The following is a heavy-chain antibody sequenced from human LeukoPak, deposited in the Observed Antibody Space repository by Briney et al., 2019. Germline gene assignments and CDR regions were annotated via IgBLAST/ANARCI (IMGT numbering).Heavy chain of an antibody. V-gene: IGHV3-66*01. Sequence: YXXXXRXXXGKGLEWVSVIYSGGSTYYADSVKGRFTISRDNSKNTLYLQMNSLRAEDTAVYYCSRSLDYWGQGTLVTVSS. D-gene: IGHD1-1*01. J-gene: IGHJ4*02. CDR2: IYSGGST. CDR3: SRSLDY. CDR1: Y.